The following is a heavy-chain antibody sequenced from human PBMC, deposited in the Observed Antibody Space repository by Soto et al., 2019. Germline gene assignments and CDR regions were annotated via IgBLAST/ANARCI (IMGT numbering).Heavy chain of an antibody. V-gene: IGHV4-34*01. CDR3: ARGATRIQLWPFDY. CDR2: INHSGST. CDR1: GDSFSGYY. D-gene: IGHD5-18*01. J-gene: IGHJ4*02. Sequence: QVQLQQWGAGLLKPSETLSLTCAVYGDSFSGYYWSWIRQSPGKGLEWIGQINHSGSTNYNPSLKSRVTISVDTSKKQFSLSLSSVTAADTAVYYCARGATRIQLWPFDYWGQGTLVTVSS.